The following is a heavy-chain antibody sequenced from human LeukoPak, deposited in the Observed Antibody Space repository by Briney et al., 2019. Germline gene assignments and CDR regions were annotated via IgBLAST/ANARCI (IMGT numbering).Heavy chain of an antibody. CDR3: ARLFGGVTTYDY. D-gene: IGHD2-8*02. V-gene: IGHV3-7*01. CDR1: GFTFSTYC. J-gene: IGHJ4*02. Sequence: GGSLRLSCAASGFTFSTYCMTWLRQTPGKGLEWVANIKPDGDEKYYVDSVKGRFIISRDNARNSLYLQMSSLRVEDTAIYYCARLFGGVTTYDYWGQGAQVTVSS. CDR2: IKPDGDEK.